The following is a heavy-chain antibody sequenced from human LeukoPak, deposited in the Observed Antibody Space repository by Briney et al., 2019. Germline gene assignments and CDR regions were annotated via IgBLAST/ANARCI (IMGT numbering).Heavy chain of an antibody. J-gene: IGHJ5*02. D-gene: IGHD5-18*01. CDR3: ARHDEVWERQLWLRWFHP. CDR1: GFTFSNYW. CDR2: INSDGSST. V-gene: IGHV3-74*01. Sequence: GGSLRLSCAASGFTFSNYWMHWVRQAPGKGLVWVSRINSDGSSTSYADSVKGRFTISRDNAKNSLYLQMNSLRAEDTAVYYCARHDEVWERQLWLRWFHPWGQGTLVTVSS.